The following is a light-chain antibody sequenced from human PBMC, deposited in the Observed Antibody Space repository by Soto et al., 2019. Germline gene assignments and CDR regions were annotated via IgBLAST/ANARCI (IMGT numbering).Light chain of an antibody. CDR3: QQYNNWPPLT. CDR1: QSVSSN. Sequence: EIVMTQSPATLSVSPGERATLSCRASQSVSSNLAWYQQKPGQAPRLLIYGASTRATGIPARFSGSGSGTEFTLTISSLQSEDFAVYYWQQYNNWPPLTFRPGTKVDIK. V-gene: IGKV3-15*01. J-gene: IGKJ3*01. CDR2: GAS.